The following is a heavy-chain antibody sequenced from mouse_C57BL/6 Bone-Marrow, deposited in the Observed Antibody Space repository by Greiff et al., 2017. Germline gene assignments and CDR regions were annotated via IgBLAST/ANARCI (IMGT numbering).Heavy chain of an antibody. D-gene: IGHD2-3*01. V-gene: IGHV1-52*01. Sequence: QVQLQQPGAELVRPGSSVKLSCKASGYTFTSYWMHWVKQRPIQGLEWIGNIDPSDSETHYNQKFKDKATLTVDKSTSTAYMQLSILTSEDSADYYCTRNYDGYYFDYWGQGTTLTVSS. J-gene: IGHJ2*01. CDR2: IDPSDSET. CDR1: GYTFTSYW. CDR3: TRNYDGYYFDY.